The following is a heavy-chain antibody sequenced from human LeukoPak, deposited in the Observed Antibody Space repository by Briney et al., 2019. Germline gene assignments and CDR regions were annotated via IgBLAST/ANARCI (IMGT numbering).Heavy chain of an antibody. CDR3: ARDSPDLAAAGALDY. CDR2: IYHSGST. CDR1: GGSISSSNW. Sequence: SGTLSLTCAVSGGSISSSNWWSWVRQPPGKGLEWIGEIYHSGSTNYNPSLKSRVTISVDKSKNQFSLKLSSVTAADTAVYYCARDSPDLAAAGALDYWGQGTLVTVSS. V-gene: IGHV4-4*02. D-gene: IGHD6-13*01. J-gene: IGHJ4*02.